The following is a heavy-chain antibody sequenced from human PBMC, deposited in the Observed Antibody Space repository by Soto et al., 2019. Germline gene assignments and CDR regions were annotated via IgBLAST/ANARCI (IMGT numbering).Heavy chain of an antibody. CDR1: GFTFSSYG. Sequence: HPGGSLRLSCAASGFTFSSYGMHWVRQAPGKGLEWVSAISGSGVSTYYADSVKGRFTISRDNSKNTLYLQMNSLRAEDTAVYYCAKSPGMYYYDSSGYYHYDYWGQGTLVTVSS. J-gene: IGHJ4*02. D-gene: IGHD3-22*01. V-gene: IGHV3-23*01. CDR3: AKSPGMYYYDSSGYYHYDY. CDR2: ISGSGVST.